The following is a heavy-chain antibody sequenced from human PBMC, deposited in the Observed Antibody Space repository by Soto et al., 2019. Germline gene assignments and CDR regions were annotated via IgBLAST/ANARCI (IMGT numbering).Heavy chain of an antibody. CDR2: IIPIFGTA. CDR1: GGTFSIYA. V-gene: IGHV1-69*06. CDR3: ARALGYCSGGSCYFNWFDP. J-gene: IGHJ5*02. Sequence: QVHLVQSGAEVKKPGSSVKVSCKASGGTFSIYAISWVRQAPGHGLEWMGGIIPIFGTANYAQTFQGRVTITADKSTSTAYMELSSLRSEDTAVYYCARALGYCSGGSCYFNWFDPWGQGTLVTVSS. D-gene: IGHD2-15*01.